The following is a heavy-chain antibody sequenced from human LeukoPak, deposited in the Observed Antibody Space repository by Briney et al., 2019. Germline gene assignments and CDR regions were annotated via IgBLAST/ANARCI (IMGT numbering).Heavy chain of an antibody. CDR3: AKDGDYYFDY. Sequence: GGSLRLSCAASGFTFSSYAMHWVRQAPGKGLEWVAFIRYDGSNKYYADSVKGRFTISRDNSKNTLYLQMNSLRAEDTAVYYCAKDGDYYFDYWGQGTLVTVSS. CDR2: IRYDGSNK. CDR1: GFTFSSYA. D-gene: IGHD2-21*02. V-gene: IGHV3-30*02. J-gene: IGHJ4*02.